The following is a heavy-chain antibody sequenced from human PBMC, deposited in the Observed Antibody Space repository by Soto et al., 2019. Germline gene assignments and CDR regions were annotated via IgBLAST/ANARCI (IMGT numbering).Heavy chain of an antibody. Sequence: ASVEVSCKASGYTFTSYGISWVRQAPGQGLEWMGWISAYNGNTNYAQKLQGRVTMTTDTSTSTAYMELRSLRSDDTAVYYCARGGYYDFWSGYHPFDYWGQGTLVTVSS. V-gene: IGHV1-18*01. CDR2: ISAYNGNT. CDR3: ARGGYYDFWSGYHPFDY. D-gene: IGHD3-3*01. CDR1: GYTFTSYG. J-gene: IGHJ4*02.